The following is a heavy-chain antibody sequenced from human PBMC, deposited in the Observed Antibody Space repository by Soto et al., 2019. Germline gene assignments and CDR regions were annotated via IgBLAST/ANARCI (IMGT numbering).Heavy chain of an antibody. J-gene: IGHJ6*02. CDR3: ARTSAAGKYYDGMDV. CDR1: GYSFISYW. V-gene: IGHV5-51*01. CDR2: IYPGDSDT. Sequence: EVQLVQSGAEVKKPGESLKISCKGSGYSFISYWIGWVRQMPGKGLEWMGIIYPGDSDTRYSPSFQGQVTISADKSISTAYLQWSSLKASDIAMYYCARTSAAGKYYDGMDVWGQGTTVTVSS. D-gene: IGHD6-13*01.